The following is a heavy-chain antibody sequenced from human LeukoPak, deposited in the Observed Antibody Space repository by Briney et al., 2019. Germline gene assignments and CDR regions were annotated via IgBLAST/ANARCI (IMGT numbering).Heavy chain of an antibody. D-gene: IGHD6-13*01. Sequence: LETLSLTCTVSGGSISSYYWSWIRQPAGKGLEWIGRIYFSGTTNYNPSLKSRVTMSVDTSKSQFSLSLSSATAADTAVYYCVREVWQQVVRIDFWGQGTLVTVSS. V-gene: IGHV4-4*07. J-gene: IGHJ4*02. CDR3: VREVWQQVVRIDF. CDR1: GGSISSYY. CDR2: IYFSGTT.